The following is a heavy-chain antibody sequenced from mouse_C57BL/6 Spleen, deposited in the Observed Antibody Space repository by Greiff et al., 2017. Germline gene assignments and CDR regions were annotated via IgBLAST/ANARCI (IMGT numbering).Heavy chain of an antibody. CDR2: IYPGDGDT. CDR3: ARLDYGNYGGFDY. CDR1: GYAFSSSW. Sequence: VHLVESGPELVKPGASVKISCTASGYAFSSSWMNWVKQRPGKGLEWIGRIYPGDGDTNYKGKFKGKATLTADKSSSTAYMQLSSLTSEDSAVYFCARLDYGNYGGFDYWGQGTTLTVSS. D-gene: IGHD2-1*01. J-gene: IGHJ2*01. V-gene: IGHV1-82*01.